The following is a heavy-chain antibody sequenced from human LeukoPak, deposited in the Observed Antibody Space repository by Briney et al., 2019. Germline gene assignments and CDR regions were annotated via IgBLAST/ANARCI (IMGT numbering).Heavy chain of an antibody. CDR2: IYYTGNT. CDR1: GDSIIGYY. Sequence: SSETLSLTCSVSGDSIIGYYWGWIRQPPGKGLEWTGNIYYTGNTYYNSSLKSRVTISLDTSKNQFSLKVISMTAADTAVYYCARHVVGYYYYYMDVWGKGTTVTISS. J-gene: IGHJ6*03. CDR3: ARHVVGYYYYYMDV. V-gene: IGHV4-39*01. D-gene: IGHD2-15*01.